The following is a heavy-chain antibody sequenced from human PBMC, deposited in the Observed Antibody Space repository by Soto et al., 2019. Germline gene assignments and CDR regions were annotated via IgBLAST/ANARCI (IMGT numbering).Heavy chain of an antibody. CDR2: ISYDGSNK. V-gene: IGHV3-30*18. CDR1: GFSFNTYG. D-gene: IGHD3-22*01. CDR3: AKESMIVVVITPPDY. J-gene: IGHJ4*02. Sequence: GGSLRLSCAASGFSFNTYGFHWVRQAPNKGLEWVAVISYDGSNKYYADSVKGRFTISRDNSKNTLYLQMNSLRAEDTAVYYCAKESMIVVVITPPDYWGQGTLVTVSS.